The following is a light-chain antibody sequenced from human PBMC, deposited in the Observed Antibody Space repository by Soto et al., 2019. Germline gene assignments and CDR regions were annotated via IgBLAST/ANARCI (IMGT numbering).Light chain of an antibody. Sequence: QSVLTQSPSASASLGASVKLTCTLSSGHSSYAIAWHRQQPEKGPRYLMKLNSDGSHNKGDGIPDRFSGSRSGAERYLTISRLQSDDEADYYCQTWGTGTLVFGGGTQLTVL. CDR1: SGHSSYA. CDR3: QTWGTGTLV. J-gene: IGLJ2*01. CDR2: LNSDGSH. V-gene: IGLV4-69*01.